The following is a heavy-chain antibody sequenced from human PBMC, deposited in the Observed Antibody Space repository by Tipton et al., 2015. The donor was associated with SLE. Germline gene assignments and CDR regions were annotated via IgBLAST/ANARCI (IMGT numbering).Heavy chain of an antibody. CDR3: AKIEDIRFYLGLDV. D-gene: IGHD2-15*01. J-gene: IGHJ6*02. CDR1: GSSFSNYY. V-gene: IGHV4-59*12. CDR2: IHHSGTT. Sequence: TLSLTCTVSGSSFSNYYWSWIRQPPGKGLEWIGEIHHSGTTYYNPSLESRVTISVDKSNNHFSLRLNSVTAADTAVYFCAKIEDIRFYLGLDVWGRGTTVTVSS.